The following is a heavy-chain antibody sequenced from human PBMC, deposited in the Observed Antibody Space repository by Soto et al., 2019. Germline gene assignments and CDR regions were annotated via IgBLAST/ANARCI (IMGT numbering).Heavy chain of an antibody. D-gene: IGHD7-27*01. Sequence: GGSLRLSCSSSGGTFSSYAMHWVRQAPGKGLEWLSYISRDGGAIYYADSVKGRFTISRDNAKDSLYLQMNSLRAEDTAVYYCARDRSWAFDYWGQGTLLTVSS. V-gene: IGHV3-48*01. CDR1: GGTFSSYA. CDR3: ARDRSWAFDY. J-gene: IGHJ4*02. CDR2: ISRDGGAI.